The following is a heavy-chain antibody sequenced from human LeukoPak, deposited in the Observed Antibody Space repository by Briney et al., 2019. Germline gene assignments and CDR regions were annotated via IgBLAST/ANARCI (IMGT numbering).Heavy chain of an antibody. CDR2: ISSSSRYI. CDR1: EFTFSSYS. V-gene: IGHV3-21*01. J-gene: IGHJ1*01. Sequence: GGSLRLSCAASEFTFSSYSMNWVRQAPGKGLEWVSSISSSSRYIYYADSVKGRFTISRDNAKNSLYLQMNSLRAEDTAVYYCARDLSSSSTVYFQHWGQGTLVTVSS. D-gene: IGHD6-6*01. CDR3: ARDLSSSSTVYFQH.